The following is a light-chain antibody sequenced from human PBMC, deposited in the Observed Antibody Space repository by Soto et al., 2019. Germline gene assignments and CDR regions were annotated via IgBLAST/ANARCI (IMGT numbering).Light chain of an antibody. CDR3: CSYSSGSTLVI. CDR1: SSDIGGYNY. CDR2: DVT. V-gene: IGLV2-14*03. Sequence: QSALTQPASVSGSPGQSITLSCTGTSSDIGGYNYVSWYQPLPGKAPRLLISDVTNRPSGVSNRFSGSKSGNTASLTISGLQAEDEANYYCCSYSSGSTLVIFGGGTKLTVL. J-gene: IGLJ2*01.